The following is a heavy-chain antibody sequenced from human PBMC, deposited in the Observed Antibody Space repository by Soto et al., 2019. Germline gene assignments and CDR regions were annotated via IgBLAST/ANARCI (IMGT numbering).Heavy chain of an antibody. CDR3: ARRNYPYYFDY. CDR2: IYYSGST. Sequence: SETLSLTCTVSGGSISSSSYYWGWIRQPPGKGLEWIGSIYYSGSTYYNPSLKSRVTISVDTSKNQFSLELRSVTAADTAVYYCARRNYPYYFDYWGQGTLVTVS. D-gene: IGHD4-4*01. CDR1: GGSISSSSYY. V-gene: IGHV4-39*01. J-gene: IGHJ4*02.